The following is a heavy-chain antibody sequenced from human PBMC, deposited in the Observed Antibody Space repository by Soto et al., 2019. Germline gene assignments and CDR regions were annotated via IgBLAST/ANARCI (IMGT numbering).Heavy chain of an antibody. CDR3: XXXXXXXXXXXXXX. V-gene: IGHV4-39*01. CDR2: IYYSGST. CDR1: XXXXXXXXXX. Sequence: QLQLQESGPGLVKPSETLSLTCTVXXXXXXXXXXXXXXXXXPXXKGLEWIGSIYYSGSTYYNPSLKSRVTISXDTSKNQXXXKXXXXXXXXXXXXXXXXXXXXXXXXXXXXXGQGTLVTVSS. J-gene: IGHJ4*02.